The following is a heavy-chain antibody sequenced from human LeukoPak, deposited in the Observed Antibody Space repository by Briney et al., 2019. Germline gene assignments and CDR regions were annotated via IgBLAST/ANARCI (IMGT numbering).Heavy chain of an antibody. CDR3: AILIVAGNHFDY. J-gene: IGHJ4*02. CDR2: VDPEDGET. D-gene: IGHD6-19*01. V-gene: IGHV1-69-2*01. CDR1: GYTLTDYY. Sequence: ASVKVSCKVSGYTLTDYYMQWVQQAPGKGLEWMGLVDPEDGETIYAEKFQGRVTITADTSTDTAYMELSSLRSEDTAVYYCAILIVAGNHFDYWGQGTLVTVSS.